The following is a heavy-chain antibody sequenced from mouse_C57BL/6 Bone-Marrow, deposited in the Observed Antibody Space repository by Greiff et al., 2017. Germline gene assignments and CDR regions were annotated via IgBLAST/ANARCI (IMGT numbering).Heavy chain of an antibody. CDR2: INPGSGGT. CDR1: GYAFTNYL. Sequence: VHLVESGAELVRPGTSVKVSCKASGYAFTNYLIEWVKQRPGQGLEWIGVINPGSGGTNYNEKFKGKATLTADKSSSTAYMQLSSLTSEDSAVYFCARELGWLAYGGQGTLVTVSA. V-gene: IGHV1-54*01. J-gene: IGHJ3*01. D-gene: IGHD4-1*01. CDR3: ARELGWLAY.